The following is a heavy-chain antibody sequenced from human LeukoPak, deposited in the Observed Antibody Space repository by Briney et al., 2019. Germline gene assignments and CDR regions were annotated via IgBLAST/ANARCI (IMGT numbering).Heavy chain of an antibody. D-gene: IGHD6-13*01. CDR1: GSGFTSYW. CDR3: ARSGQQLFTYNWFDP. CDR2: IYPGDSDT. Sequence: GAALKISYEGAGSGFTSYWIGWGRQMPGKGVGWMGIIYPGDSDTRYSPSFQGQVTISADKSISTAYLQWSSLKASDTAMYYCARSGQQLFTYNWFDPWGQGTLVTVSS. J-gene: IGHJ5*02. V-gene: IGHV5-51*01.